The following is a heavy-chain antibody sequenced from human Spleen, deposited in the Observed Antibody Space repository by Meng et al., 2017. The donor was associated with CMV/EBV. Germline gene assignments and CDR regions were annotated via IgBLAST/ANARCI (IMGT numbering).Heavy chain of an antibody. CDR1: GFTFSSFR. J-gene: IGHJ5*02. D-gene: IGHD3-3*01. CDR3: ARAGSVEWLWNSAIWFNP. Sequence: GESLKISCAASGFTFSSFRMNWVRQAPGKGLEWVSSITSSSIYIYYADSVKGRFTISRDNAKNSLYLQMDSLRADDTAVYYCARAGSVEWLWNSAIWFNPWGQGTRVTVSS. CDR2: ITSSSIYI. V-gene: IGHV3-21*01.